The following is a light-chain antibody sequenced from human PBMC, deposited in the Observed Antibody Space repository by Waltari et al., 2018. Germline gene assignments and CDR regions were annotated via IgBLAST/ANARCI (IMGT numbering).Light chain of an antibody. Sequence: QSALTPPASVSGSPGQSITISCTGTSSDVGGFNYVSWFQQPPGKAPKPIIFDVTNRPSGGSNRFSGSKSGHTASLTISGLQADDEAHYFCNSYSDSNSLVVFGGGTRLTVL. V-gene: IGLV2-14*03. CDR2: DVT. CDR3: NSYSDSNSLVV. CDR1: SSDVGGFNY. J-gene: IGLJ2*01.